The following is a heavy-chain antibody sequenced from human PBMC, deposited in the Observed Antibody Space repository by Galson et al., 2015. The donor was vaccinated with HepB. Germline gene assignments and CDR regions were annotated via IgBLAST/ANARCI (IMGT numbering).Heavy chain of an antibody. D-gene: IGHD2-15*01. CDR1: GFTFSDYY. CDR3: AREGLVVVAASTYYGMDV. Sequence: SLRLSCAASGFTFSDYYMSWIRQAPGKGLEWVSYISSSGRSIYYADSVKGRFTISRDNAKNSLYLQMNSLRAEDTAVYYCAREGLVVVAASTYYGMDVWGQGTTVTVSS. V-gene: IGHV3-11*01. J-gene: IGHJ6*02. CDR2: ISSSGRSI.